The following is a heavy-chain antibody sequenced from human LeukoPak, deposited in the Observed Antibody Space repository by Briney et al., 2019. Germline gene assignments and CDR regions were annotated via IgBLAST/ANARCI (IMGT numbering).Heavy chain of an antibody. Sequence: GGPLTLFCAASGFPLSSYEMKWLRQAPRKGREWVSYISRSGSTIYYADPVKGRFTISRDNAKNSMYLQMNSRRAEDTAVYYCARGVQVSGDYWGQGTPVTVSS. CDR2: ISRSGSTI. V-gene: IGHV3-48*03. CDR1: GFPLSSYE. D-gene: IGHD1-1*01. CDR3: ARGVQVSGDY. J-gene: IGHJ4*02.